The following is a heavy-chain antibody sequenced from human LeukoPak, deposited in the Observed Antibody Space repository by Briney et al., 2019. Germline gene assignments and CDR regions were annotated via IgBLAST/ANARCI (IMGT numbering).Heavy chain of an antibody. CDR3: ARMVRGVIITFVGY. V-gene: IGHV4-59*01. D-gene: IGHD3-10*01. J-gene: IGHJ4*02. CDR2: IYYSGST. CDR1: GGSISSYY. Sequence: SETLSLTCTVSGGSISSYYWSWVRQPPGKGLEWIGYIYYSGSTNYNPSLKSRVTISVDTSKNQFSLKLSSVTAADTAVYYCARMVRGVIITFVGYWGQGTLVTVSS.